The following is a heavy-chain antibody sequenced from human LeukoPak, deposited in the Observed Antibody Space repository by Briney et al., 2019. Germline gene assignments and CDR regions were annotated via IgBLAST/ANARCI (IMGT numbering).Heavy chain of an antibody. CDR3: AREVYYYDSSGYYFDH. CDR1: GFTVSSNY. V-gene: IGHV3-66*02. J-gene: IGHJ4*02. D-gene: IGHD3-22*01. CDR2: IYSGGST. Sequence: GGSLRLSCAASGFTVSSNYMSWVRQAPGKGLEWVSVIYSGGSTYYADSVKGRFTISRDNSKNTLYLQMNSLRAEDTAVYYCAREVYYYDSSGYYFDHWGQGTLVTVSS.